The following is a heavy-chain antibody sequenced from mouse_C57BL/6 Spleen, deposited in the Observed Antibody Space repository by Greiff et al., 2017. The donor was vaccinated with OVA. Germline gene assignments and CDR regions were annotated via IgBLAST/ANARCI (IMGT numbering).Heavy chain of an antibody. CDR3: ARQPFYGSSYSYAMDY. CDR1: GFTFSDYG. D-gene: IGHD1-1*01. V-gene: IGHV5-15*01. CDR2: ISNLAYSI. Sequence: EVQRVESGGGLVQPGGSLKLSCAASGFTFSDYGMAWVRQAPRKGPEWVAFISNLAYSIYYADTVTGRFTISRENAKNTLYLEMSSLRSEDTAMYYCARQPFYGSSYSYAMDYWGQGTSVTVSS. J-gene: IGHJ4*01.